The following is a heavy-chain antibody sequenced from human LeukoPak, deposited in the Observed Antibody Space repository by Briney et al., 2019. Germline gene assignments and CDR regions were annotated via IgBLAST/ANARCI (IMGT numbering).Heavy chain of an antibody. J-gene: IGHJ4*02. CDR3: ARDPGGSLRYFDWSYYFDY. Sequence: GRSLRLSCAASGFTFSSYGMHWVRQAPGKGLEWVAVIWYDGSNKYYADSVKGRFTISRDNSKDTLYLQMNSLRAEDTAVYYCARDPGGSLRYFDWSYYFDYWGQGTLVTVSS. V-gene: IGHV3-33*01. CDR1: GFTFSSYG. CDR2: IWYDGSNK. D-gene: IGHD3-9*01.